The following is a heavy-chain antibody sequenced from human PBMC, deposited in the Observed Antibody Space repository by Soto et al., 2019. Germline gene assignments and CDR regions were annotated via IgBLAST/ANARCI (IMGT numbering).Heavy chain of an antibody. Sequence: GGSLRLSCAASGFTVSSNYMSWVRQAPGKGLEWVSVIYSGGSTYYADSVKGRFTISRDNSKNTLYLQMNSLRAEDTAVYYCARDPNTVTIRGNYYYYMDVWGKGTTVTVSS. J-gene: IGHJ6*03. CDR1: GFTVSSNY. CDR2: IYSGGST. CDR3: ARDPNTVTIRGNYYYYMDV. D-gene: IGHD4-4*01. V-gene: IGHV3-66*01.